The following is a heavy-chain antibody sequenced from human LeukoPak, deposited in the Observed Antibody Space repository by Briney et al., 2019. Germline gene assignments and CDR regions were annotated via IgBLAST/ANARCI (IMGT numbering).Heavy chain of an antibody. Sequence: SETLSLTCIVSGGSISSDAYYWAWIRQPPGKGLEWIGEINHSGSTNYNPSLKSRVTISVDTSKNQFSLKLSSVTAADTAVYYCARGRPVLRFLEWLAPLYGMDVWGQGTTVTVSS. J-gene: IGHJ6*02. CDR2: INHSGST. V-gene: IGHV4-39*07. CDR3: ARGRPVLRFLEWLAPLYGMDV. CDR1: GGSISSDAYY. D-gene: IGHD3-3*01.